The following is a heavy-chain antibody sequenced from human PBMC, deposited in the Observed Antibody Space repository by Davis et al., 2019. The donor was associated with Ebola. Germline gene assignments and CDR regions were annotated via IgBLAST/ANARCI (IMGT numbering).Heavy chain of an antibody. CDR3: ARRDDSSGYYHPWPFGFDY. V-gene: IGHV5-51*01. CDR1: GYSFISYW. D-gene: IGHD3-22*01. Sequence: GESLKISCKGSGYSFISYWIGWVRQLPGKGLEWMGIIYPGDSDTRYSPSFQGQVTISADKSISTAYLQWSSLKASDTAMYYCARRDDSSGYYHPWPFGFDYWGQGTLVTVSS. J-gene: IGHJ4*02. CDR2: IYPGDSDT.